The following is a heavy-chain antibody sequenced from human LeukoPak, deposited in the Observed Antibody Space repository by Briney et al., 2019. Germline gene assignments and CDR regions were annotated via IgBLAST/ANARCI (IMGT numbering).Heavy chain of an antibody. D-gene: IGHD3-3*01. CDR3: ARDYEWLSLPAGGTFDY. V-gene: IGHV3-30*01. CDR2: ISYDGSNK. CDR1: GSTFSSYA. Sequence: GGSLRLSCAASGSTFSSYAMHWVRQAPGKGLEWVAVISYDGSNKYYADSVKGRFTISRDNSKNTLYLQMNSLRAEDTAVYYCARDYEWLSLPAGGTFDYWGQGTLVTVSS. J-gene: IGHJ4*02.